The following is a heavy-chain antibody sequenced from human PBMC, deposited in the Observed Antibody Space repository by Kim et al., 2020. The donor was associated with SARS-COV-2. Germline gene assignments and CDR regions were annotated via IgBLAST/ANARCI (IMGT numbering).Heavy chain of an antibody. V-gene: IGHV4-31*03. J-gene: IGHJ4*02. CDR2: IYYSGST. D-gene: IGHD2-15*01. CDR3: ARVPRSTRYIDY. CDR1: GGSISSGGYY. Sequence: SETLSLTCTVSGGSISSGGYYWSWIRQHPGKGLEWIGYIYYSGSTHYNPSLKSRVTISVDTSKNQFSLKLSSVTAADTAVYYCARVPRSTRYIDYWGQGTLVTVSS.